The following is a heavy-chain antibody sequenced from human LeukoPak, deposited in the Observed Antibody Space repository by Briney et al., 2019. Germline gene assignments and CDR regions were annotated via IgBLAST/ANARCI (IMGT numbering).Heavy chain of an antibody. J-gene: IGHJ4*02. Sequence: GRSLRLSCAASGFTVNSNYMSWVRQAPGKGLEWVSLISGDGLNTYYVGSVKGRFTISRDNSKNSLYLQMNSLRTEDTALYYCTKGPDRARTSDYWGQGTLVTVSS. CDR2: ISGDGLNT. CDR1: GFTVNSNY. V-gene: IGHV3-43*02. CDR3: TKGPDRARTSDY. D-gene: IGHD5-18*01.